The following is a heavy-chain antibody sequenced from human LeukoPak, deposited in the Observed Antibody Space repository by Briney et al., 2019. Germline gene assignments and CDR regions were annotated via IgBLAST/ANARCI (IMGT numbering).Heavy chain of an antibody. Sequence: KTGGSLRLSCAASGFTFSDHYMSWIRQAPGKGLEWVSYISHTGTTIYYADSVKGRFTLSRDNARNSLYLQMNSLRAEDTAVYYCARGLNDSWTGENYWGQGTLVTVSS. CDR1: GFTFSDHY. V-gene: IGHV3-11*04. D-gene: IGHD3-3*01. J-gene: IGHJ4*02. CDR3: ARGLNDSWTGENY. CDR2: ISHTGTTI.